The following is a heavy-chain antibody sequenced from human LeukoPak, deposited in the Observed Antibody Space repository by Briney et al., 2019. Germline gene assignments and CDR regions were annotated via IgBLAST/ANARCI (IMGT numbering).Heavy chain of an antibody. V-gene: IGHV3-9*01. CDR1: GFTFDDYA. D-gene: IGHD3-22*01. CDR2: ISWNSGSI. CDR3: TKDEGSMIVRPFDY. Sequence: PGRSLRLFCAASGFTFDDYATHWVRQAPGKGLEWVSGISWNSGSIGYADSVKGRFTISRDNAKNSLYLQMNSLRTEDTALYYCTKDEGSMIVRPFDYWGQGTLVTVSS. J-gene: IGHJ4*02.